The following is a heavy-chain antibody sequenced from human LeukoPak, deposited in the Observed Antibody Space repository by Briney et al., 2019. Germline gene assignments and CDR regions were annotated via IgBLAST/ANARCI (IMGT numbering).Heavy chain of an antibody. CDR1: GFTFSSYA. J-gene: IGHJ4*02. V-gene: IGHV3-30-3*01. D-gene: IGHD3-22*01. CDR3: ARDYYDSSGFDY. CDR2: TSYDGSNK. Sequence: GRSLRLSCAASGFTFSSYAMHWVRQAPGKGLEWVAVTSYDGSNKYYADSVKGRFTISRDNSKNTLYLQMNSLRAEDTAVYYCARDYYDSSGFDYWGQGTLVTVSS.